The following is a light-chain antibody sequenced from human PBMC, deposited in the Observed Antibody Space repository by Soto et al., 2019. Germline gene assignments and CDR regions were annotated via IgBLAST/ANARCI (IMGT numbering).Light chain of an antibody. J-gene: IGKJ4*01. V-gene: IGKV4-1*01. CDR1: QSLLFSSNNKNY. Sequence: DIVMTQSPESLAVSLGERATINCKSSQSLLFSSNNKNYLAWYQQKAGQPPKLLIYWASTLEAGVPDRFSGSGCGTDFTLTISSLQAEDVVIYYCQQYYSTLAFTFGGGTKVEIK. CDR2: WAS. CDR3: QQYYSTLAFT.